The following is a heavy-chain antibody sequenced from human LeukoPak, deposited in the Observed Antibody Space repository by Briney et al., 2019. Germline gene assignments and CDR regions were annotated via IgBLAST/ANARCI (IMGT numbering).Heavy chain of an antibody. D-gene: IGHD3-3*01. Sequence: ASVKVSCKASGYTFTSYDINWVRQAPGQGLEWMGWMNPNSGNTGYAQKFQGRVTMTRNTSISTAYMELSSLRSEDTAVYYCARKPSRVCYDFWSGYDSGNYYYGMDVWGQGTTVTVS. J-gene: IGHJ6*01. CDR3: ARKPSRVCYDFWSGYDSGNYYYGMDV. CDR1: GYTFTSYD. V-gene: IGHV1-8*01. CDR2: MNPNSGNT.